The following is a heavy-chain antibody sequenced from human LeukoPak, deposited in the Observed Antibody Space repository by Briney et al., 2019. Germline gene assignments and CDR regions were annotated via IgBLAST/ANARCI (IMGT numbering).Heavy chain of an antibody. CDR3: ARDVAAIAGGYMDV. CDR1: GFTFSSYS. CDR2: ISDSGSYI. V-gene: IGHV3-21*01. D-gene: IGHD2-15*01. Sequence: GGSLRLSCAASGFTFSSYSMNWVRQAPGKGLEWVSSISDSGSYIFNADSVKGRFTISRDNAKNSLYLQMNSLRAEDTAVYYCARDVAAIAGGYMDVWGKGTTVTVSS. J-gene: IGHJ6*03.